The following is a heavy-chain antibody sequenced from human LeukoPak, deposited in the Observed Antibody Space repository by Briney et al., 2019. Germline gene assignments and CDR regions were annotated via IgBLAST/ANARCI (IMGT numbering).Heavy chain of an antibody. D-gene: IGHD6-13*01. CDR1: GFPFTDFS. V-gene: IGHV3-48*01. J-gene: IGHJ4*02. CDR2: ISSSSSII. Sequence: GGSLRLSCAASGFPFTDFSMDWVRQAPGKGLEWVAYISSSSSIIFYADSVKGRFTISRDNSKNTLYLQMSSLRPEDTAVYYCATGGYTSSWYVVDYWGQGTLVTVSS. CDR3: ATGGYTSSWYVVDY.